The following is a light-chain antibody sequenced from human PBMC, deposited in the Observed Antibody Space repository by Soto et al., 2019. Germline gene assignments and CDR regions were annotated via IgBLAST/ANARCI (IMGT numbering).Light chain of an antibody. CDR3: QEYFCYPLT. Sequence: AIRMTQSPSSFSASPGDRVTITCRASQGISSHLAWYQVKPGKAPRLLIYTASYLESGVPARVSGSGSGTDFTITISLLPAECFVFYYCQEYFCYPLTFGGGTKVEIK. CDR2: TAS. J-gene: IGKJ4*01. CDR1: QGISSH. V-gene: IGKV1-8*01.